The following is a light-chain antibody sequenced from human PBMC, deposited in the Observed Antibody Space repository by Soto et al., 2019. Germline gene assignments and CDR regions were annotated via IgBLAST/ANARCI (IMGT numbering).Light chain of an antibody. V-gene: IGKV3-20*01. J-gene: IGKJ2*01. CDR3: QQYGSSSYT. Sequence: EIVLTQSPGTLSLSPGEGATHSCRASQSVSSSYLAWYQQKPGQAPRLLIYGASSRATGIPDRFSGSGSGTDFTLTISRLEPEDFAVYYCQQYGSSSYTFGQGTKLEIK. CDR1: QSVSSSY. CDR2: GAS.